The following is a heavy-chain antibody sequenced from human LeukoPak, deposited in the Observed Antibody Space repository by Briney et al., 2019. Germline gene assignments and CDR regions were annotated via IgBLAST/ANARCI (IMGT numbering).Heavy chain of an antibody. J-gene: IGHJ4*02. D-gene: IGHD1/OR15-1a*01. Sequence: QTGGSLRLSCAASGFTFTIYSRTWVRQAPGKGGEWVSYISGSSSTIYYAHSLQRRFTISSDNARNSLYLQMNNLRAEDTAVYYCARGTSLDYWGQGPLVTVSS. V-gene: IGHV3-48*01. CDR1: GFTFTIYS. CDR2: ISGSSSTI. CDR3: ARGTSLDY.